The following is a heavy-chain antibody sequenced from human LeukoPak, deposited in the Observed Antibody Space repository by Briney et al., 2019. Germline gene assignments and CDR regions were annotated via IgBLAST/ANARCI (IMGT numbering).Heavy chain of an antibody. D-gene: IGHD2-2*01. CDR2: IIPIFGTA. J-gene: IGHJ6*03. CDR3: ARGLSSTSLETPGYYYYMDV. Sequence: SVKVSCKASGGTFSSYAISWVRQAPGQGLEWMGGIIPIFGTANYAQKFQGRVTMTTDTSTSTAYMELRSLRSDDTAVYYCARGLSSTSLETPGYYYYMDVWGKGTTVTVSS. CDR1: GGTFSSYA. V-gene: IGHV1-69*05.